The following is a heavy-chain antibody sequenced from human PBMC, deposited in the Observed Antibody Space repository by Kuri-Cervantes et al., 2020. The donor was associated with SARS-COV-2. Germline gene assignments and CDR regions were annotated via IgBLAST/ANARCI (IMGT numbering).Heavy chain of an antibody. CDR2: INPNSGGT. CDR1: GYTFTGNY. V-gene: IGHV1-2*02. CDR3: ASNSNYWYYGMDV. J-gene: IGHJ6*02. Sequence: ASVKVSCKASGYTFTGNYMHWVRQAPGQGLEWMGWINPNSGGTNYAQKFQGRVTMTRDTSISTAYMELGRLRSDDTAVYYCASNSNYWYYGMDVWGQGTTVTVSS. D-gene: IGHD4-11*01.